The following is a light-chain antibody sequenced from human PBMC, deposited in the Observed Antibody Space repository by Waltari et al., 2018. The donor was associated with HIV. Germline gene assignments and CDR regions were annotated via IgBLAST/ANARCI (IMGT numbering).Light chain of an antibody. J-gene: IGKJ3*01. Sequence: DIVMTHLPDSLAVSLGERATLNCKSSQSLLYRPNTKDSLAWYQQKPGQSPKLLMYWASTREFGVPDRVSGSGSGTDFTLTISSLQAEDVAVYYCQQYYSTPPTFGPGTKVDIK. CDR3: QQYYSTPPT. CDR1: QSLLYRPNTKDS. V-gene: IGKV4-1*01. CDR2: WAS.